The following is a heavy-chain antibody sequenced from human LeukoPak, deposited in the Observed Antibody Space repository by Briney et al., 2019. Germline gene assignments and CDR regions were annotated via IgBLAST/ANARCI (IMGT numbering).Heavy chain of an antibody. V-gene: IGHV3-33*01. CDR3: AREGGDSSGYDAY. CDR1: GFTFSSYG. D-gene: IGHD3-22*01. CDR2: IWYDGSNK. Sequence: GRSLRLSCAASGFTFSSYGMHWVRQAPGTGLEWVAVIWYDGSNKYYADSVKGRFTISRDNSKNTLYLQMNSLRAEDTAVYYCAREGGDSSGYDAYWGQGTLVTVSS. J-gene: IGHJ4*02.